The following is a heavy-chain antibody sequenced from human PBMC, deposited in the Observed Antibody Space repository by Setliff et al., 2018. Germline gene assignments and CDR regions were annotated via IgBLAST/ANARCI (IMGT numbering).Heavy chain of an antibody. CDR2: IKQDGSEK. CDR3: ARDILWDLERFTFGVVNDAFDI. Sequence: PGGSLRLSCAASGFIRSRYWMSWVRQDPGKGLEWVANIKQDGSEKYYVDSVKGRFTIYRDNAKNALYLQMNSLRAEDTSVYYCARDILWDLERFTFGVVNDAFDIWGQGTMVTVSS. CDR1: GFIRSRYW. J-gene: IGHJ3*02. V-gene: IGHV3-7*01. D-gene: IGHD3-3*01.